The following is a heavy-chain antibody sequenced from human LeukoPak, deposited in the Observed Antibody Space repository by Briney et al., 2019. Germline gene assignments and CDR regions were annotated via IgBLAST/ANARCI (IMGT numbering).Heavy chain of an antibody. J-gene: IGHJ4*02. CDR1: GYTFTNYW. Sequence: GESLKISCKGSGYTFTNYWIGWVRQMPGKGLEWMGIIYPPDSDTRYSPSFQGQVTISADKSISTAYLQWNSLKASDTAIYYCARRDYFATGNYVDYWGQGTLVTVSS. CDR3: ARRDYFATGNYVDY. D-gene: IGHD3-10*01. V-gene: IGHV5-51*01. CDR2: IYPPDSDT.